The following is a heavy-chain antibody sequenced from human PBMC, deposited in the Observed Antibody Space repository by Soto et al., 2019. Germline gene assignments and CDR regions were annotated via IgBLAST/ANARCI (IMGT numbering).Heavy chain of an antibody. D-gene: IGHD6-13*01. CDR3: STRVAAGIYYFDS. CDR2: IKSKTDGGAA. J-gene: IGHJ4*02. CDR1: GFTFTNAW. Sequence: GGSLRLSCAASGFTFTNAWMSWVRQAPGKGLEWVGRIKSKTDGGAADYAVPVKGRFTISRDDSQNTLYLQMNSLKTEDTAVYYCSTRVAAGIYYFDSWGQGTLVTVSS. V-gene: IGHV3-15*01.